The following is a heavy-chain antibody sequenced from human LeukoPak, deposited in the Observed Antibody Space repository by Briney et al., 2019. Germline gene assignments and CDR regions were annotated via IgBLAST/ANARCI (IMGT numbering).Heavy chain of an antibody. J-gene: IGHJ4*02. V-gene: IGHV4-30-4*01. CDR3: ARFALNSYGSGSYYYFDN. Sequence: SQTLSLTCTVSGGSIRNGDFFWSWIRRPPGKGLEWIGYLFYSGSTYVNPSLESRVTMSVDTSKNQSSLKLNSVTAADTALYYCARFALNSYGSGSYYYFDNWGQGTLVIVSS. D-gene: IGHD3-10*01. CDR1: GGSIRNGDFF. CDR2: LFYSGST.